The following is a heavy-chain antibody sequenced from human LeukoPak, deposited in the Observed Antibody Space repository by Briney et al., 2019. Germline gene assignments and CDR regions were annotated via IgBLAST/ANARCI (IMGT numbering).Heavy chain of an antibody. Sequence: GGSLRLSRSASEFTFRSHSMHWVRQAPGKGLQWVSSISRRGGPIYYPDSLKGRFTISRDNAKNSLYLQMNSLRGEDTAVYFRARRLKVSAALDVFDIWGQGTRVSVS. V-gene: IGHV3-21*01. CDR2: ISRRGGPI. CDR3: ARRLKVSAALDVFDI. J-gene: IGHJ3*02. CDR1: EFTFRSHS. D-gene: IGHD2-2*01.